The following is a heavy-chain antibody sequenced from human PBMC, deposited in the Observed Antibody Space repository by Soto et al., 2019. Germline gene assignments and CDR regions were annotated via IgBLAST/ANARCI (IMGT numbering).Heavy chain of an antibody. D-gene: IGHD3-22*01. J-gene: IGHJ3*01. Sequence: PEETLSLTCTVSXGSITSSSYHWGWIRQPPGMGLEWIASMYYSGSTYYNPPLKSRVTISADTSKNQFSLKLSSVTAADTAVYYFARHDYFDNSGYPHPFDFWGHVTMVTVSS. CDR2: MYYSGST. CDR3: ARHDYFDNSGYPHPFDF. V-gene: IGHV4-39*01. CDR1: XGSITSSSYH.